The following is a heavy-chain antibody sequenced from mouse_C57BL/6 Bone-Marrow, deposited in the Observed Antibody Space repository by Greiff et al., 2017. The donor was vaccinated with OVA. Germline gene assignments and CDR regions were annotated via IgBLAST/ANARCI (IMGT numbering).Heavy chain of an antibody. V-gene: IGHV14-4*01. CDR1: GFNIKDDY. CDR2: IDPENGDT. Sequence: EVKLQESGAELVRPGASVKLSCTASGFNIKDDYMHWVKQRPEQGLEWIGWIDPENGDTEYASKFQGKATITADTSSNTAYLQLSSLTSEDTAVYYCTTCYYGFYAMDYWGQGTSVTVSS. CDR3: TTCYYGFYAMDY. D-gene: IGHD1-1*01. J-gene: IGHJ4*01.